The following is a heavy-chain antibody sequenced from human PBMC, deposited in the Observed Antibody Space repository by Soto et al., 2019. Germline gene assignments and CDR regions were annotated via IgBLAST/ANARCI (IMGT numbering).Heavy chain of an antibody. J-gene: IGHJ4*02. Sequence: ASVKVSCKASGGTFSSYAISWVRQAPGQGLEWMGGIIPIFGTANYAQKFQGRVTITADESTSTAYMELSSLRSEDTAVYYCARAVHSRGYSYGYVQIDYWGQGTLVTVSS. D-gene: IGHD5-18*01. CDR1: GGTFSSYA. CDR2: IIPIFGTA. V-gene: IGHV1-69*13. CDR3: ARAVHSRGYSYGYVQIDY.